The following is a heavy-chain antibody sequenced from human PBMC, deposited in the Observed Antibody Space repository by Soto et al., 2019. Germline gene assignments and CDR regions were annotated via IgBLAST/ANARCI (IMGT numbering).Heavy chain of an antibody. Sequence: GGSLRLSCAASEFTFNKYGMHWVRQAPGRGLEWVAVIWYDGSKKYYADSVKGRFTISRDDSKNILYLQMNSLRAEDTAVYYCARVHSGYYFAYSGQGTLVPVSS. CDR3: ARVHSGYYFAY. J-gene: IGHJ4*02. V-gene: IGHV3-33*01. D-gene: IGHD5-12*01. CDR1: EFTFNKYG. CDR2: IWYDGSKK.